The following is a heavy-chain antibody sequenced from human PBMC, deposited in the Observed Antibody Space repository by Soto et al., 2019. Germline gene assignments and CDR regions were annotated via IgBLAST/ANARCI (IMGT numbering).Heavy chain of an antibody. J-gene: IGHJ4*02. CDR2: IKIKTDGGTT. CDR1: GFTFSNAW. V-gene: IGHV3-15*01. Sequence: GGSLRLSCAASGFTFSNAWMTWVRQAPGKGLEWVGRIKIKTDGGTTDYAAPVKGRFTISRDDSKNTLYLQKNSLKTEDTAVYYCTTAVLVSGFDYWGQGTLVTVSS. CDR3: TTAVLVSGFDY. D-gene: IGHD2-8*01.